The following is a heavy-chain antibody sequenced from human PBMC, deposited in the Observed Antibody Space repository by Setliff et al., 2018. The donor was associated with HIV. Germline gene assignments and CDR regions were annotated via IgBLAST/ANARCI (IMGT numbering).Heavy chain of an antibody. CDR3: ARDNWDYGGVDY. V-gene: IGHV1-69*13. CDR2: IITLFGEA. Sequence: SVKVSCKASGYTFTGYYMHWVRQAPGQGLVWMGGIITLFGEANYAQKFQGRVTITADESTSTAYMELNSLRSDDAAVYYCARDNWDYGGVDYWGQGTLVTVSS. D-gene: IGHD1-7*01. CDR1: GYTFTGYY. J-gene: IGHJ4*02.